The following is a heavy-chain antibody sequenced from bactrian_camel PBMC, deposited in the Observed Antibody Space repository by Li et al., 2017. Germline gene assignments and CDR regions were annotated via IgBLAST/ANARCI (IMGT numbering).Heavy chain of an antibody. J-gene: IGHJ4*01. Sequence: HVQLVESGGGSVQPGGSLRLSCTAASGSSSRYCMGWFRQATGKERERVAIIAPDGRTTYALSVKGRFTLSRDDAKNTVYLQMNSLNTEDTALYYCAACSWRGSEYQYRGQGTQVTVSS. V-gene: IGHV3S53*01. CDR1: SGSSSRYC. CDR3: AACSWRGSEYQY. D-gene: IGHD2*01. CDR2: IAPDGRT.